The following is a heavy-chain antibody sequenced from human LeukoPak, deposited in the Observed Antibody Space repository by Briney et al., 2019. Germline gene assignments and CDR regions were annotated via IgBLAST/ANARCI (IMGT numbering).Heavy chain of an antibody. D-gene: IGHD1-1*01. Sequence: GGSLRLSCAASGFTFSTYWMSWVRQAPGKGLEWVANMKQDGSETYYGDSVKGRFTMSRDNPKNTLYLQMNSLRAEDTAVYYCARGRGAGGERNWFHPWGQGTLVTVSS. V-gene: IGHV3-7*01. CDR1: GFTFSTYW. J-gene: IGHJ5*02. CDR2: MKQDGSET. CDR3: ARGRGAGGERNWFHP.